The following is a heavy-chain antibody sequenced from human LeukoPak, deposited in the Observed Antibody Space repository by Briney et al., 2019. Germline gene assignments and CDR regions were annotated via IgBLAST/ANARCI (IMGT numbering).Heavy chain of an antibody. D-gene: IGHD6-6*01. CDR1: GYSFTNYW. J-gene: IGHJ4*02. CDR2: IYPGDSDT. Sequence: GESLKISCKGSGYSFTNYWIGWVRQIPGKGLEWMGIIYPGDSDTRYSRSFQGQVTISADKSISTAYLQWSSLKASDTAMYYCARLRNIAARPRGNFDYWGQGTLVTVSS. CDR3: ARLRNIAARPRGNFDY. V-gene: IGHV5-51*01.